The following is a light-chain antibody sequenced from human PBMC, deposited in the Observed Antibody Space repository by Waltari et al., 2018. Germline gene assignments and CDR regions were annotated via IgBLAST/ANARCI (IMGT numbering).Light chain of an antibody. CDR2: WAS. CDR1: QSVLHTNNRNY. J-gene: IGKJ4*01. Sequence: DIVMTQSPDSLAVSLRERATINCKSSQSVLHTNNRNYLAWYQQRPGQSPKLLFSWASDRESGVPDRFSGSGSGTDFTLTITSLQAEDVATYYCQQYYATPLTFGGGTKVVIK. V-gene: IGKV4-1*01. CDR3: QQYYATPLT.